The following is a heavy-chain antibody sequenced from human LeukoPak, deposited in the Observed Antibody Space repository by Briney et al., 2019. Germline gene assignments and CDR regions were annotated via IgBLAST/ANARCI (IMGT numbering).Heavy chain of an antibody. D-gene: IGHD3-22*01. V-gene: IGHV1-8*02. Sequence: ASVKVSCMTSDFRDYYKKRVGQAPGQGRGGMGWMKPNTGNTVYAPKFQGRVTLTRDSSISTAYMKLRGLRSEHTAVYYCARLSETPDYYGSGGYLYLRYWGQGTRVTVSS. CDR1: DFRDYY. CDR3: ARLSETPDYYGSGGYLYLRY. J-gene: IGHJ4*02. CDR2: MKPNTGNT.